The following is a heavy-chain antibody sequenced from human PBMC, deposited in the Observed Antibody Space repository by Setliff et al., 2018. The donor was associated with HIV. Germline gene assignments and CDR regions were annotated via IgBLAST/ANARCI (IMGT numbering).Heavy chain of an antibody. V-gene: IGHV3-73*01. J-gene: IGHJ5*02. Sequence: GGSLRLSCSASGFTFSGSALHWVRQASGKGLEWVGRIKTKPNSYATAHAESVKGRFTISRDDSKSTAYLQLGSLRVEDTAMYFCAASADGDCATTACTNWFDPWGQGTLVTVSS. CDR3: AASADGDCATTACTNWFDP. D-gene: IGHD1-1*01. CDR1: GFTFSGSA. CDR2: IKTKPNSYAT.